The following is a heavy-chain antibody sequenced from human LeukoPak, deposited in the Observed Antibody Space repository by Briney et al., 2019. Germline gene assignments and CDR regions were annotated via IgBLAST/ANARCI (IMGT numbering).Heavy chain of an antibody. Sequence: SETLSLTCTVSGGSISSSSYYWGWIRQPPGKGLEWIGSIYYSGSTYYNPSLKSRVTISVDTSKNQFSLKLSSVTAADTAVYYCARQVGCSGGSCHWYFDLWGRGTLVTVSS. CDR2: IYYSGST. CDR3: ARQVGCSGGSCHWYFDL. CDR1: GGSISSSSYY. D-gene: IGHD2-15*01. J-gene: IGHJ2*01. V-gene: IGHV4-39*01.